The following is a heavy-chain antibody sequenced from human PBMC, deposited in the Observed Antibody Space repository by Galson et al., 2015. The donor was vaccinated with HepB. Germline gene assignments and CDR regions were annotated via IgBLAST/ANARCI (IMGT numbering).Heavy chain of an antibody. V-gene: IGHV3-11*06. CDR2: ISGTGTYT. Sequence: SLRLSCAASGFTFSDYDMSWIRQAPGKGLEWLSYISGTGTYTNYADSVKGRFTISRDSAKNSLYLQMNSLRAEDTAVYFCARVADSDYGDHAHFDYWGQGILVTVSS. J-gene: IGHJ4*02. CDR3: ARVADSDYGDHAHFDY. CDR1: GFTFSDYD. D-gene: IGHD4-17*01.